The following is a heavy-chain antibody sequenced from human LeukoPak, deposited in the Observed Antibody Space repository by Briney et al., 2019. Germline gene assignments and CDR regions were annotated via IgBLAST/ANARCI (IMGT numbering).Heavy chain of an antibody. CDR1: GFTFSSYS. V-gene: IGHV3-21*01. CDR3: ARDPHYYDSSGYPGLDY. Sequence: GGSLRPSCAASGFTFSSYSMNWVRQAPGKGLEWVSSISSSSSYIYYADSVKGRFTISRDNAKNSLYLQMNSLRAEDTAVYYCARDPHYYDSSGYPGLDYWGQGTLVTVSS. D-gene: IGHD3-22*01. CDR2: ISSSSSYI. J-gene: IGHJ4*02.